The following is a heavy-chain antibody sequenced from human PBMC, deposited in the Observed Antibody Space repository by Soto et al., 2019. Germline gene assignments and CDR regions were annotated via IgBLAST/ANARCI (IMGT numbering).Heavy chain of an antibody. Sequence: PGGSLRLSCSASGFTFSSYAMHWVRQAQGKGLEYVSAISSNGGSTYYADSVKGRFTISRDNSKNTLYLQMSSLRAEDTAVYYCVKVGSRGYSGYPDYWGQGTLVTVSS. V-gene: IGHV3-64D*06. CDR1: GFTFSSYA. CDR2: ISSNGGST. D-gene: IGHD5-12*01. CDR3: VKVGSRGYSGYPDY. J-gene: IGHJ4*02.